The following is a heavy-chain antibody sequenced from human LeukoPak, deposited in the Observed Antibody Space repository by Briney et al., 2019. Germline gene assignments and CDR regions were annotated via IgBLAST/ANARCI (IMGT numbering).Heavy chain of an antibody. Sequence: ASVKVSCKAYAYSFTSYSICWVRLAPAPGIERMGLVSAYNGKRDYAQQLQGKVTMTTDTATSTAYIELRSRRSDDAAVYYCGQQRAPRHAFDIWGQGTMVTVSS. CDR1: AYSFTSYS. D-gene: IGHD6-25*01. V-gene: IGHV1-18*01. CDR2: VSAYNGKR. CDR3: GQQRAPRHAFDI. J-gene: IGHJ3*02.